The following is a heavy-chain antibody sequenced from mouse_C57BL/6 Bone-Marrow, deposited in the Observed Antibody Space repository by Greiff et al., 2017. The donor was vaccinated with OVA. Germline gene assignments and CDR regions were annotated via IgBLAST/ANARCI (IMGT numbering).Heavy chain of an antibody. J-gene: IGHJ4*01. CDR1: GYTFTDYY. CDR2: INPYNGGT. CDR3: ARYHGERAMDY. V-gene: IGHV1-19*01. Sequence: VQLQQSGPVLVKPGASVKMSCKASGYTFTDYYMNWVKQSHGKSLEWIGVINPYNGGTSYNQTFKGKATLTVDKSSSTAYMELNSLTSEDSAVYYCARYHGERAMDYWGQGTSVTVAS.